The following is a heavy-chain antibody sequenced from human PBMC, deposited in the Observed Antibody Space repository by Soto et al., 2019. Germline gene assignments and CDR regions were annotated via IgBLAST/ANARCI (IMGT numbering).Heavy chain of an antibody. CDR1: GYTFTSYG. CDR3: ARLLEQCLFTRLYYLEL. J-gene: IGHJ4*02. CDR2: ISAYKGNT. Sequence: QVQLLQSGAEVNKPGASVKVSCKASGYTFTSYGISWVRQAPGQGLEWMGWISAYKGNTNYAQKLQGSVTMTTDTSTRTSYMELKSLRSDVTAVYYCARLLEQCLFTRLYYLELWGQGCLVAVCS. D-gene: IGHD6-19*01. V-gene: IGHV1-18*04.